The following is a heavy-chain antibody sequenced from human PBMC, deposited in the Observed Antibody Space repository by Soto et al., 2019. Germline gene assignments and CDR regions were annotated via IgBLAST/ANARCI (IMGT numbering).Heavy chain of an antibody. CDR2: IYPGDSDT. CDR3: ARLSNYASSGSSEGLEY. D-gene: IGHD3-22*01. CDR1: GYTFDIYW. Sequence: PGESLKISCVGSGYTFDIYWIAWLRQIPGKGLEWMGIIYPGDSDTRYSPSFQGQVTISVDKSINTAYLKWSSLRAADIAMYDCARLSNYASSGSSEGLEYWGQGTMVTVSS. V-gene: IGHV5-51*01. J-gene: IGHJ4*02.